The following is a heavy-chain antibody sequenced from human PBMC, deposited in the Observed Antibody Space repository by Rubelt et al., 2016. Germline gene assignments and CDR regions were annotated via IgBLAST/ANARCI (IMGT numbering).Heavy chain of an antibody. CDR3: ARDEREIAVAGTGF. CDR2: IKQDGSEK. Sequence: GKGVEWVANIKQDGSEKYYVDSVKGRFTISRDNSKNTLYLQMNSLRAEDTAVYYCARDEREIAVAGTGFWGQGTLVTVSS. J-gene: IGHJ4*02. V-gene: IGHV3-7*01. D-gene: IGHD6-19*01.